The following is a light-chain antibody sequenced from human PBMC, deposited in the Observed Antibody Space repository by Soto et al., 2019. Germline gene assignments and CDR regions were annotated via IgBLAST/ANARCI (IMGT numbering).Light chain of an antibody. CDR3: QRYRACPYT. J-gene: IGKJ2*01. CDR1: QRINYW. V-gene: IGKV1-5*01. CDR2: YAS. Sequence: EIAMTQSPSILSASVGDRVTFTCRASQRINYWMARYQQKPGKAPKLLIYYASSLERGGPAAFTGSGSGTEFTLTISSLQPDDFATDYCQRYRACPYTFGQGTKLEIK.